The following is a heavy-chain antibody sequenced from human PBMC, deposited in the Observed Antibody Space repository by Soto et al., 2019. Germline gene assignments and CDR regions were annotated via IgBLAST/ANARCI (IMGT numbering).Heavy chain of an antibody. CDR3: AKDRWAGLASVWFDP. Sequence: EVQLVESGGGLVQPGGSLRVSCAASGFIFSPYWMSWVRQAPGKGLEWVANIKRDGSETHYVDSVKGRFTISRDNTKNTLYLQMNSLRAEDTAVYYCAKDRWAGLASVWFDPWGQGTLVTVSS. CDR2: IKRDGSET. J-gene: IGHJ5*02. V-gene: IGHV3-7*03. CDR1: GFIFSPYW. D-gene: IGHD3-16*01.